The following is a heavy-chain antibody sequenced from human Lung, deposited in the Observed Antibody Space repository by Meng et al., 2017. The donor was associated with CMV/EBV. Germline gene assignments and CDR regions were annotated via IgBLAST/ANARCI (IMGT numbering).Heavy chain of an antibody. V-gene: IGHV1-18*01. Sequence: ASXXVSXKASGYTFIAYAFSWVRQAPGQGHEWMGWISAYNGNTNYAQKVQGRVTMTTDTSTSTAYMELRSLRSDDTAVYYCARSDMIRGVVVLDYWGQGTLVTVS. CDR1: GYTFIAYA. D-gene: IGHD3-10*01. J-gene: IGHJ4*02. CDR3: ARSDMIRGVVVLDY. CDR2: ISAYNGNT.